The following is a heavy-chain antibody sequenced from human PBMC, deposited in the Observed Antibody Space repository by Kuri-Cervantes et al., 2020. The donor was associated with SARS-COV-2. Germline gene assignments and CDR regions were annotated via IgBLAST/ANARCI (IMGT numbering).Heavy chain of an antibody. CDR3: AKDLISASYFGPGSPDY. Sequence: GESLKISCTASGFTFSSYAMSWVRQAPGKGLEWVSTVSGSGVSTYYADSVKGRFTISRDNSASTMFLQMNSLRAEDTALYFCAKDLISASYFGPGSPDYWGQGTLVTVSS. CDR2: VSGSGVST. CDR1: GFTFSSYA. D-gene: IGHD3-9*01. V-gene: IGHV3-23*01. J-gene: IGHJ4*02.